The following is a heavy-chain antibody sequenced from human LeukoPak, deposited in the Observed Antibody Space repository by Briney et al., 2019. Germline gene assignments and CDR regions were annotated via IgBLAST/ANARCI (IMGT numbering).Heavy chain of an antibody. CDR1: GFTFSSYA. J-gene: IGHJ4*02. Sequence: SGGSLRLSCAASGFTFSSYAMSWVRQAPGKGLEWVSAISGSGGSTYYADSVKGRFTISRDNSKNTLYLQMNSLRAEDTAVYYCAKDPSRLPSQDYWGQGTLVTVSS. V-gene: IGHV3-23*01. CDR2: ISGSGGST. CDR3: AKDPSRLPSQDY. D-gene: IGHD3-16*01.